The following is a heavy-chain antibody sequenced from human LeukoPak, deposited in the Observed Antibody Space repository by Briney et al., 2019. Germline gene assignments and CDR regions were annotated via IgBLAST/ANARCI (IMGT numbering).Heavy chain of an antibody. CDR3: ARDLNWNYDY. D-gene: IGHD1-7*01. CDR2: IKQDGSEK. V-gene: IGHV3-7*01. J-gene: IGHJ4*02. CDR1: GFTFSSYW. Sequence: GGSLRLSCAAPGFTFSSYWMSWVRQAPGKGLEWVANIKQDGSEKYYVDSVKGRFTISRDNAKNSLYLQMNSLRAEDTAVYYCARDLNWNYDYWGQGTLVTVSS.